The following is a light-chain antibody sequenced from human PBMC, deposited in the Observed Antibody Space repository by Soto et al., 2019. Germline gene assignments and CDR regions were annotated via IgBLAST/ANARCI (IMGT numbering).Light chain of an antibody. J-gene: IGLJ2*01. Sequence: QSVLTQPPSASGTPGQRVTISCSGNSSHIGSNTVNWYQQLPGTAPKLLIYSNNQRPSGVPDRFSGSKSGTSASLAISGLQSEDEADYYCAAWDDSLNGVVFGGGTQLTVL. V-gene: IGLV1-44*01. CDR1: SSHIGSNT. CDR3: AAWDDSLNGVV. CDR2: SNN.